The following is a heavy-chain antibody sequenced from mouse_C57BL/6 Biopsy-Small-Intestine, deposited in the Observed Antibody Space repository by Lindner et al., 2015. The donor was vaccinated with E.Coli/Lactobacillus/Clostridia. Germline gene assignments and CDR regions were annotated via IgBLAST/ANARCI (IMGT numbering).Heavy chain of an antibody. D-gene: IGHD1-1*01. J-gene: IGHJ1*03. Sequence: VQLQESGAELGXTRGISEAVLQGFWLHLHLSILYDWVKQRSGTGVLSGLGGFALESGSIKYNEKFKDKATLTADKSSSTVYMELSRLTSEDSAVYFCARHEGIRYGYFDVWGTGTTVTVSS. V-gene: IGHV1-62-2*01. CDR1: LHLHLSIL. CDR2: FALESGSI. CDR3: ARHEGIRYGYFDV.